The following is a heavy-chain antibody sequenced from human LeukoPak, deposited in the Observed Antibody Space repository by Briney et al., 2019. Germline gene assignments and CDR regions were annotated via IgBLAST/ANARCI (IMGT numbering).Heavy chain of an antibody. Sequence: SETLSLTCAVYGGSFSGYYWSWIRQPPGKGLEWIGSIYYSGSTYYNPSLKSRVTISVDTSKNQFSLKLSSVTAADTAVYYCARHHPFWSGRHDYWGQGTLVTVSS. J-gene: IGHJ4*02. CDR1: GGSFSGYY. V-gene: IGHV4-34*01. D-gene: IGHD3-3*01. CDR3: ARHHPFWSGRHDY. CDR2: IYYSGST.